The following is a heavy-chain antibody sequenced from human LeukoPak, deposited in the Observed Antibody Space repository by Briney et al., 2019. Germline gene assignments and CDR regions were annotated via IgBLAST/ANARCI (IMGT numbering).Heavy chain of an antibody. CDR3: ARLLPPVDGGYLDY. J-gene: IGHJ4*02. Sequence: SETLSLTCTVSGGSISSYYWSWIRQPPGKGLEWIGYIYYSGSTNYNPSLKSRVTISVDTSKNQFSLKLSSVTAADTAVYYCARLLPPVDGGYLDYWGQGTLVTVSS. D-gene: IGHD5-12*01. CDR2: IYYSGST. V-gene: IGHV4-59*08. CDR1: GGSISSYY.